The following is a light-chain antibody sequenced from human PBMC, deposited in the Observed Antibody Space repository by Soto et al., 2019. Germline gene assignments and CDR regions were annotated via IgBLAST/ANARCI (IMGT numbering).Light chain of an antibody. Sequence: QSALTQPPSVSGSPGQSVTISCTGTSSDVGKYDRVSWYQQPPGTAPKLILYEVTNRPSGVPARFSGSKSGNTASLTISGLQAEDEADDYCSSYTSTSRYVFGAGTKLTVL. CDR2: EVT. J-gene: IGLJ1*01. CDR3: SSYTSTSRYV. V-gene: IGLV2-18*02. CDR1: SSDVGKYDR.